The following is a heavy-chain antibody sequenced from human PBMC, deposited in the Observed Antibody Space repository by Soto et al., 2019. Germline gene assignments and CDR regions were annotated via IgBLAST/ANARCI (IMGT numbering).Heavy chain of an antibody. Sequence: GESLKISCAASGFTFSSYAMHWVRQAPGKGLEWVAVISYDGSNKYYADSVKGRFTISRDNSKNTLYLQMNSLRAEDTAVYYCATSIYTPGDAFDIWGQGTMVTVSS. CDR2: ISYDGSNK. CDR1: GFTFSSYA. D-gene: IGHD2-2*01. J-gene: IGHJ3*02. CDR3: ATSIYTPGDAFDI. V-gene: IGHV3-30*04.